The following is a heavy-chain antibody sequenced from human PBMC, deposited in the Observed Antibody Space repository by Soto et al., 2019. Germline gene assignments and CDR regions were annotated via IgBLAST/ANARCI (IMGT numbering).Heavy chain of an antibody. V-gene: IGHV3-74*01. J-gene: IGHJ6*02. Sequence: EVQLVESGGGLVQPGGSLRLSCAASGFTFSSYWMHWVGQVPGKGLVWVSRINGDGSSTSYADSVKGRYTISRDNAKNTLYLQMNSLRAEDTAVYYCARSGSGSHQSVWGQGTTVTVSS. CDR3: ARSGSGSHQSV. CDR2: INGDGSST. D-gene: IGHD3-10*01. CDR1: GFTFSSYW.